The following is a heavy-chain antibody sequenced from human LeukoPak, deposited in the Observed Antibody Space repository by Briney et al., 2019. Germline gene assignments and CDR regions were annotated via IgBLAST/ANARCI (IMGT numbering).Heavy chain of an antibody. D-gene: IGHD3/OR15-3a*01. CDR1: GYSFTNYW. CDR3: SRPRTGVHNDAFDI. CDR2: IDPSDSYI. Sequence: GESLKISCKGSGYSFTNYWITWVRQMPGKGLEWMGRIDPSDSYINYSPSFQGHVTISADKSISTAYLQWSSLKASDTAMYYCSRPRTGVHNDAFDIWGQGTMVTVSS. V-gene: IGHV5-10-1*01. J-gene: IGHJ3*02.